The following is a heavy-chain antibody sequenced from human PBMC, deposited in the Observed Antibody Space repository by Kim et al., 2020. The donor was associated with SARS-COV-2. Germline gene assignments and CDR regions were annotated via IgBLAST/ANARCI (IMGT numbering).Heavy chain of an antibody. D-gene: IGHD4-17*01. J-gene: IGHJ3*02. V-gene: IGHV4-39*01. CDR3: ARGGRTVTTSRAAFDI. Sequence: SLKSRVTISVDTSKNQFSLKLSSVTAADTAVYYCARGGRTVTTSRAAFDIWGQGTMVTVSS.